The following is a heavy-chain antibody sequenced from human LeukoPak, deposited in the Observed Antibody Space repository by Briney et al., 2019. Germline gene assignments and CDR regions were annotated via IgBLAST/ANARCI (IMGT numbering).Heavy chain of an antibody. CDR1: GFTFSDHY. CDR2: TRNKANSYTT. CDR3: ARYPAARPGPPDY. D-gene: IGHD6-6*01. Sequence: PGGSLRLSCAASGFTFSDHYMDWVRQAPGKGLEWVGRTRNKANSYTTEYAASVKGRFTISRDDSKNSLYLQMNSLETEDTAVYYCARYPAARPGPPDYWGQGTLVTVSS. J-gene: IGHJ4*02. V-gene: IGHV3-72*01.